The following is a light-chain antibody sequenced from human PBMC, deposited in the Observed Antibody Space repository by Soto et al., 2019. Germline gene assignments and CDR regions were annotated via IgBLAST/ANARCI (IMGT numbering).Light chain of an antibody. CDR2: GNS. Sequence: QSVLTQPPSVSGAPGQRVTISCTGSSSNIGAGYDVHWYQQLPGTAPKLLIYGNSNRPSGVPDRFSGSKSGTSASLAITGLQAEDEADYYCQSYDSSLSYVLGTGTKFTVL. J-gene: IGLJ1*01. V-gene: IGLV1-40*01. CDR1: SSNIGAGYD. CDR3: QSYDSSLSYV.